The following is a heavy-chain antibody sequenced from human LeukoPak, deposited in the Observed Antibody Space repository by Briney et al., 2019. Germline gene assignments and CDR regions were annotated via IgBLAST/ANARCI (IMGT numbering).Heavy chain of an antibody. CDR3: ATAKDSSGYYYRPSEYFQH. D-gene: IGHD3-22*01. CDR1: GYTLTELS. V-gene: IGHV1-24*01. Sequence: GASVKVSCKVSGYTLTELSMHWVRQAPGKGLEWMGGFDPEDGETIYAQKFQGRVTMPEDTSTDTAYMELSSLRSEDTAVYYCATAKDSSGYYYRPSEYFQHWGQGTLVTVSS. J-gene: IGHJ1*01. CDR2: FDPEDGET.